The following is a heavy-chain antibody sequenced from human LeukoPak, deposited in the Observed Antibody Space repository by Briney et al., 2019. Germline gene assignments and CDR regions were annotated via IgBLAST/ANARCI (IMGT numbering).Heavy chain of an antibody. J-gene: IGHJ2*01. Sequence: PSETLSLTCTVSGGFINYYCWSWIRQPPGKGLEWIGYIYYSGSTHYNPSLKSRVTISVDTSKNQFSLRLSSVTAADTAVYYCATDLVGATGWYFDLWGRGTLVTVSS. V-gene: IGHV4-59*01. CDR3: ATDLVGATGWYFDL. CDR2: IYYSGST. CDR1: GGFINYYC. D-gene: IGHD1-26*01.